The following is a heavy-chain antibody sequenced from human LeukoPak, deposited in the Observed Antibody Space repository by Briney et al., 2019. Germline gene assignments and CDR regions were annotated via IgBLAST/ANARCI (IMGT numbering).Heavy chain of an antibody. J-gene: IGHJ4*02. Sequence: GGSLRLSCAASGFTFSSYGMHWVRQAPGKGLEWVAFIRYYGSNKYYADTVKGRFTISRDNSKNTLYLQMNSLRAEDTAVYYCAKDGYYGSGSYSGLDYWGQGTLVTVSS. CDR3: AKDGYYGSGSYSGLDY. D-gene: IGHD3-10*01. V-gene: IGHV3-30*02. CDR2: IRYYGSNK. CDR1: GFTFSSYG.